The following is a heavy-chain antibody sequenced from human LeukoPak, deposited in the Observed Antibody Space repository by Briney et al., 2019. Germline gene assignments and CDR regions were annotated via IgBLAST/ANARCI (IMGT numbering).Heavy chain of an antibody. Sequence: PSETLSLTCTVSGGSISSSSYYWGWIRQPPGKGLEWIGSIYYSGSTYYNPSLKSRVTISVDTSKNQFSLKLSSVTAADTAVYYCARHLLGQELWFGELLSGSYYYGMDVWGQGTTVTVSS. CDR2: IYYSGST. CDR3: ARHLLGQELWFGELLSGSYYYGMDV. D-gene: IGHD3-10*01. V-gene: IGHV4-39*01. CDR1: GGSISSSSYY. J-gene: IGHJ6*02.